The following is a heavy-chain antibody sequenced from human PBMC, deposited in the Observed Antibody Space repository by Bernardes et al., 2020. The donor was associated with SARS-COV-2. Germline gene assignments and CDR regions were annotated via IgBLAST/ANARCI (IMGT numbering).Heavy chain of an antibody. CDR2: IYYRGIT. Sequence: SETLSLTCTVSGGSISSLSYYWSWLRQPPGKGLEWIGYIYYRGITSSNPSLQSRVTMSIDTSENQFSLHLNSVTTEDTAVYYCAGDQSGLYYYGSGTLYGLDVWGHGTTVIVSS. V-gene: IGHV4-61*01. J-gene: IGHJ6*02. D-gene: IGHD3-10*01. CDR3: AGDQSGLYYYGSGTLYGLDV. CDR1: GGSISSLSYY.